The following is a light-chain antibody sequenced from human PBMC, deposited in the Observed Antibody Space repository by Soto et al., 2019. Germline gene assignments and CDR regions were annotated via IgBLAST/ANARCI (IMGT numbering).Light chain of an antibody. CDR1: SSDVGGYNY. V-gene: IGLV2-11*01. Sequence: QSALTQPRSVSGSPGQSVTISCTGTSSDVGGYNYVSWYQQHTGKAPKLMIYDVSKRPSGVPDRCSGSKSGNTASLTISGLQAEDEADYYCCSYAGSYPWVFGGGTKLTVL. CDR3: CSYAGSYPWV. J-gene: IGLJ3*02. CDR2: DVS.